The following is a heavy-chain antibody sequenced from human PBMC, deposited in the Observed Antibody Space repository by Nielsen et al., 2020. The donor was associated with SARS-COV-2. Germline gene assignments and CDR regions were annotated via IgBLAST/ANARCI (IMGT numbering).Heavy chain of an antibody. J-gene: IGHJ6*03. CDR2: ISGSSSYI. Sequence: WIRQPPGKGLEWDSSISGSSSYIYYADSVKGRFTISRDNAKSSLYLQMNSLRAEDTAVYYCARDKGGEYYDFWSGYSNYYYYMDVWGKGTTVTVSS. V-gene: IGHV3-21*01. D-gene: IGHD3-3*01. CDR3: ARDKGGEYYDFWSGYSNYYYYMDV.